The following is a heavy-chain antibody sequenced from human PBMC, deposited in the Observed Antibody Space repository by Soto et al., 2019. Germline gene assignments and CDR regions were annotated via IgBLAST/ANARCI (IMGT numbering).Heavy chain of an antibody. J-gene: IGHJ4*02. CDR3: ARGTGTTPFDY. CDR1: GFTFSSYS. CDR2: ISSSSSYI. V-gene: IGHV3-21*01. D-gene: IGHD1-1*01. Sequence: EVQLVESGGGLVKPGGSLRLSCAASGFTFSSYSMNWVRQAPGKGLEWVSPISSSSSYIYYADSVKGRFTISRDNAKNSLYLQMNSLRAEDTAVYYCARGTGTTPFDYWGQGTLVTVSS.